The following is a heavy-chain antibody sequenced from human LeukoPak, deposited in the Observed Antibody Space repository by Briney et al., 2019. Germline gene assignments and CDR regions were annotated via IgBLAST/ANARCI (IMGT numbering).Heavy chain of an antibody. CDR2: INHSRST. Sequence: PLETLSLTCAVYGGSFSVYYLGWSRQPPGKGLELIGDINHSRSTNYNPSLTSRVTISVDTSKNQFSLKLSSVTAADTAVYYCARVVPADKPQIDAFDIWGQGTMVTVSS. CDR3: ARVVPADKPQIDAFDI. J-gene: IGHJ3*02. CDR1: GGSFSVYY. V-gene: IGHV4-34*01. D-gene: IGHD2-2*01.